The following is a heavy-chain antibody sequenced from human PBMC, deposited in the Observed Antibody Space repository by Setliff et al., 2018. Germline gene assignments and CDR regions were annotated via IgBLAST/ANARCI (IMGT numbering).Heavy chain of an antibody. J-gene: IGHJ6*02. V-gene: IGHV1-18*01. CDR1: GYIFTRYG. CDR2: INTHDGGT. D-gene: IGHD6-19*01. Sequence: GASVKVSCKTSGYIFTRYGITWVRQAPGQGLEWMGWINTHDGGTNYAQKVQGRITLTIDTSTSTAYMELRSLRSDDTAVYYCARDPQREVYQYGMDVWGQGTTVTVSS. CDR3: ARDPQREVYQYGMDV.